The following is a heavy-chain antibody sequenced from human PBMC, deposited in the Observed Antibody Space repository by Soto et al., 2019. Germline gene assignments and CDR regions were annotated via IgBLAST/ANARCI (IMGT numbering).Heavy chain of an antibody. CDR3: ARAPSWHGLGV. Sequence: ASVKVSCKASGYTLTSHYIHWVRQAPGQGLEWMGIINPDGVSKTYAQEFQGRITMTRDTSTSTVYMELSSLRSQDTAVYYCARAPSWHGLGVWGQGTTVTVSS. CDR1: GYTLTSHY. CDR2: INPDGVSK. V-gene: IGHV1-46*01. J-gene: IGHJ6*02.